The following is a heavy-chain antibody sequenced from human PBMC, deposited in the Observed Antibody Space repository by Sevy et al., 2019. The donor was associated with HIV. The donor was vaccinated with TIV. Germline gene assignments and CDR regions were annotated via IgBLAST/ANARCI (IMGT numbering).Heavy chain of an antibody. V-gene: IGHV3-23*01. J-gene: IGHJ4*02. CDR1: GFTFSSYA. Sequence: GGSLRLSCAASGFTFSSYAMSWVRQAPGKGLEWVSAISGSGGSTYYADSVKGRFTISRDNSKNTLYLQMNSLRAEDTAVYHCAKGYDSSGYYYGYWGQGTLVTVSS. CDR2: ISGSGGST. D-gene: IGHD3-22*01. CDR3: AKGYDSSGYYYGY.